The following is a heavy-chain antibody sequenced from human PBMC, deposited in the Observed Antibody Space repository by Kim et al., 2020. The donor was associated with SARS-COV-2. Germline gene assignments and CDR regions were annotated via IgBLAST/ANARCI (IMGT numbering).Heavy chain of an antibody. J-gene: IGHJ4*02. CDR2: ITDSGSDT. CDR1: GFIFNSYA. CDR3: AKGSRPSRPYYFDH. Sequence: GGSLRLSCAASGFIFNSYAMIWVRQAPGKGLEWVASITDSGSDTFHADSVKGRFTISRDNSKNTLFLQMSSLRAEDTAVYYCAKGSRPSRPYYFDHWGQGTLVTVSS. V-gene: IGHV3-23*01. D-gene: IGHD3-16*01.